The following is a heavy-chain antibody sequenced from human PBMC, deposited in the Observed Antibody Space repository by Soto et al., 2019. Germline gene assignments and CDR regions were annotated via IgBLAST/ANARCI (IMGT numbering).Heavy chain of an antibody. CDR3: VQSRCGGDCLQSYSSHSYYGLDV. J-gene: IGHJ6*02. D-gene: IGHD2-21*02. Sequence: QITLKESGPTLAKPTQTLTLTCTFSGFSLSTTGVGVGWIRQPPGKALEWLALIYWDDDKRYNPSLNSRLTINKAPSKNQVVPAMTNTDPVDTATYYCVQSRCGGDCLQSYSSHSYYGLDVWGQGTTVTVSS. CDR2: IYWDDDK. CDR1: GFSLSTTGVG. V-gene: IGHV2-5*02.